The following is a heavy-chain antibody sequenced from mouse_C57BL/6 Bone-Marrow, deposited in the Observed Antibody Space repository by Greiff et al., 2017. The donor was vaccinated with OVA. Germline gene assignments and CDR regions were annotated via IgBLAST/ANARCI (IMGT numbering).Heavy chain of an antibody. D-gene: IGHD2-1*01. V-gene: IGHV3-6*01. J-gene: IGHJ4*01. CDR3: ARDYYGNYGGVYYYAMDY. CDR1: GYSITSGYY. Sequence: EVQLVESGPGLVKPSQSLSLTCSVTGYSITSGYYWNWIRQFPGNKLEWMGYISYDGGNNYNPSLKNRISITRDTSKNQFFLKLNSVTTEDTATYYCARDYYGNYGGVYYYAMDYWGQGTSVTVSS. CDR2: ISYDGGN.